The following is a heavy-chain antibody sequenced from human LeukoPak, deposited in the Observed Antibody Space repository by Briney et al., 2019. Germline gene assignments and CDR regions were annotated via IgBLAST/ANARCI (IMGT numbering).Heavy chain of an antibody. D-gene: IGHD3-9*01. CDR3: AIMTGPFDP. CDR1: GGTFSGYY. V-gene: IGHV4-34*08. CDR2: INHSGST. J-gene: IGHJ5*02. Sequence: SETLSLTCAVYGGTFSGYYWSWIRQPPGKGLEWIGEINHSGSTNYNPSLKSRVTISVDTSKNQFSLKLSSVTAADTAVYYCAIMTGPFDPWGQGTLVTVSS.